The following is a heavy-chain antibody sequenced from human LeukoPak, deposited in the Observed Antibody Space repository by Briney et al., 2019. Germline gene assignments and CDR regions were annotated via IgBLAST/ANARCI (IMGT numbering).Heavy chain of an antibody. CDR2: LYVSGST. CDR3: ARLSSSWYYFDY. V-gene: IGHV4-4*07. D-gene: IGHD6-13*01. CDR1: GGSISPYY. Sequence: PSETLSLTCTVSGGSISPYYWNWIRQPAGKGLEWIGRLYVSGSTNYNPSLKSRVTISVDTSKNQFSLKLSSVTAADTAVYYCARLSSSWYYFDYWGQGTLVTVSS. J-gene: IGHJ4*02.